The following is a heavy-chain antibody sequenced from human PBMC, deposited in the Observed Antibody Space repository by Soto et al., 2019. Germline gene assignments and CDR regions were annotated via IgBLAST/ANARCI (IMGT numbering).Heavy chain of an antibody. CDR1: VCSFGSYA. CDR2: ISGSDGKT. CDR3: ARWSYLHY. Sequence: PVGSLRLACASSVCSFGSYALSCVRQSPGKWLEWVSTISGSDGKTFYADSVKGRFSISRDTSQNTLYLQMNSLRADDTAIYYCARWSYLHYLGQGTRVSVS. V-gene: IGHV3-23*01. J-gene: IGHJ4*02. D-gene: IGHD3-10*01.